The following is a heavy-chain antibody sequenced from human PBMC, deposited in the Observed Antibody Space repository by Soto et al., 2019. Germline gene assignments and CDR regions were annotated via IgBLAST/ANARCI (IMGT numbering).Heavy chain of an antibody. J-gene: IGHJ4*02. CDR1: GFTFTSSA. Sequence: SVKVSCKASGFTFTSSAVQWVRQARGQRLEWIGWIVVGSGNTNYAQKFQERVTITRDMSTSTAYMELSSLRSEDTAVYYCAAPSPRYCSGGSCYEGIDYWGQGTLVTVSS. D-gene: IGHD2-15*01. CDR3: AAPSPRYCSGGSCYEGIDY. CDR2: IVVGSGNT. V-gene: IGHV1-58*01.